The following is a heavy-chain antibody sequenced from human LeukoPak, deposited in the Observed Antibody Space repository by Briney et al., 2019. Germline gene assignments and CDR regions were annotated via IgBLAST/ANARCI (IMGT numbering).Heavy chain of an antibody. J-gene: IGHJ4*02. D-gene: IGHD1-26*01. V-gene: IGHV3-21*01. CDR1: GFTFSSYS. CDR2: ISSSSSYI. Sequence: GGSLRLSCAASGFTFSSYSMNWVRQAPGKGLEWVSSISSSSSYIYYADSVKGRFTISRDNAKNSLYLQMNSLRAEDAAVYYCAREWRYSGSSRHFDYWGQGTLVTVSS. CDR3: AREWRYSGSSRHFDY.